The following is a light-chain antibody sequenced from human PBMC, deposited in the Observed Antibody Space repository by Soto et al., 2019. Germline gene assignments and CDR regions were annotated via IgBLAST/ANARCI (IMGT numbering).Light chain of an antibody. J-gene: IGKJ2*01. V-gene: IGKV1-5*03. CDR1: QSISSW. Sequence: DIQMTQSPSTLSASVGDRVTITCRASQSISSWLAWYQQKSGRAPNLLIYKASTLESGVPSRFSGSGSGTEFTLTISSLQPDYFATYYCQQYNSDSRTFGQGTKLEIK. CDR3: QQYNSDSRT. CDR2: KAS.